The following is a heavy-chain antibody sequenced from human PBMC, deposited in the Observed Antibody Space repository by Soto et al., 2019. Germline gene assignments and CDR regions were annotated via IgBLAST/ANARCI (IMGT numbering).Heavy chain of an antibody. J-gene: IGHJ6*02. CDR3: ARGGSRGDYYYYYGMDV. CDR1: GYTFTGYY. Sequence: ASVKVSCKASGYTFTGYYMHWVRQAPGQGPEWMGWINPNSGGTNYAQKFQGWVTMTRDTSISTAYMELSRLRSDDTAVYYCARGGSRGDYYYYYGMDVWGQGTTVTVSS. V-gene: IGHV1-2*04. D-gene: IGHD4-17*01. CDR2: INPNSGGT.